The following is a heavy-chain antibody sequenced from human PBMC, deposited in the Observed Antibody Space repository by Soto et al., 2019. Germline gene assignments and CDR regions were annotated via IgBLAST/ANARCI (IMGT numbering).Heavy chain of an antibody. V-gene: IGHV4-59*01. J-gene: IGHJ6*02. Sequence: QVQLQESGPGLVKPSETLSLTCTVSGGSISSYYWSWIRQPPGKGLEWIGYIYYSGSTNYNPSLKSRVTISVDTSKNQFSLKLSSVTAADTAVYYCARGNRDYYGSGSYYYYYYYGMDVWGQGTKVTVSS. CDR2: IYYSGST. CDR3: ARGNRDYYGSGSYYYYYYYGMDV. CDR1: GGSISSYY. D-gene: IGHD3-10*01.